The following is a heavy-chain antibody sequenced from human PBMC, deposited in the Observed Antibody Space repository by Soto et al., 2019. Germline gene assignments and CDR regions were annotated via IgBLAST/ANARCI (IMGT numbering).Heavy chain of an antibody. J-gene: IGHJ4*02. CDR3: ARNPKDFWNGYYFDS. CDR1: GGTISAYY. CDR2: IHYSGST. V-gene: IGHV4-59*01. D-gene: IGHD3-3*01. Sequence: PSETLSLTCSASGGTISAYYWNWIRQSPGKGLEWIGYIHYSGSTSYNRSLESRVTISLNPSKTQFSLKLSSVTAADTAFYYCARNPKDFWNGYYFDSWGRGTLVTVSS.